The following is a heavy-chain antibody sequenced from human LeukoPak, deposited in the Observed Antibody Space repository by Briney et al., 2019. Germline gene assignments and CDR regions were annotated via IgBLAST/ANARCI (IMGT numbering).Heavy chain of an antibody. J-gene: IGHJ6*02. V-gene: IGHV3-30-3*01. Sequence: GGSLRLSCAASGFTFSSYAMHWVRQAPGKGLEWVAVISYDGSNKYYADSVKGRFTISRDNSKNTLYLQMNSLRAEDTAVYYRARVERWLQRAYYYGMDVWGQGTTVTVSS. D-gene: IGHD5-24*01. CDR2: ISYDGSNK. CDR1: GFTFSSYA. CDR3: ARVERWLQRAYYYGMDV.